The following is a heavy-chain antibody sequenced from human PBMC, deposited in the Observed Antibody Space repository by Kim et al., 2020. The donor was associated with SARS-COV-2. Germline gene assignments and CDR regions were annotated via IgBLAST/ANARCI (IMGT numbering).Heavy chain of an antibody. CDR2: ISSSSSYI. D-gene: IGHD3-22*01. CDR1: GFTFSSYS. CDR3: ARDYDSGAGGYGMDV. V-gene: IGHV3-21*01. J-gene: IGHJ6*02. Sequence: GGSLRLSCAASGFTFSSYSMNWVRQAPGKGLEWVSSISSSSSYIYYADSVKGRFTISRDNAKNSLYLQMNSLRAEDTAVYYCARDYDSGAGGYGMDVWGQGTTFTVSS.